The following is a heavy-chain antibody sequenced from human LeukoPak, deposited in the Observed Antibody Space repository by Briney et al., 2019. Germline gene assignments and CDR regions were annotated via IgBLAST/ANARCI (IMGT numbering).Heavy chain of an antibody. Sequence: SETLSLTCTVSGGSISNSIYYWGWIRQPPGKGLEWIGSIYYSGTTYYNPSLKSRVTISVGTSKNQFSLKLSSVTAADTAVYYCARATEGNYDILTGYYYYYYGMDVWGQGTTVTVSS. V-gene: IGHV4-39*07. CDR1: GGSISNSIYY. CDR2: IYYSGTT. D-gene: IGHD3-9*01. J-gene: IGHJ6*02. CDR3: ARATEGNYDILTGYYYYYYGMDV.